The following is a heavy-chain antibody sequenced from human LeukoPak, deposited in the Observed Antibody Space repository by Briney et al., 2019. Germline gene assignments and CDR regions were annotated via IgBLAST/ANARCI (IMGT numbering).Heavy chain of an antibody. J-gene: IGHJ4*02. V-gene: IGHV4-39*01. D-gene: IGHD4-23*01. CDR3: ARTGPTAVYFDY. CDR2: IYDSGST. Sequence: SETLSLTCTVSGGSIRSSYYYWGWIRQPPGKGLEWIGSIYDSGSTYYNPSLKSRVTISVDTSKNQFSLKLSSVTAADTAVYYCARTGPTAVYFDYWGQGTLVTVSS. CDR1: GGSIRSSYYY.